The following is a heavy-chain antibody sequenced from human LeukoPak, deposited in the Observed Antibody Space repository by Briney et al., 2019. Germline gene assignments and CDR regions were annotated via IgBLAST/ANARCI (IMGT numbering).Heavy chain of an antibody. D-gene: IGHD3-22*01. CDR1: GFNFSSYS. CDR3: ARFYYDNSGFAFDI. J-gene: IGHJ3*02. V-gene: IGHV3-21*01. CDR2: ISSSSSYI. Sequence: GGSLRLSCAACGFNFSSYSMNWLREAPGKGREWVSSISSSSSYIYYAHSVKGRFTISRDNAKNSLYLQMNSLRAEDTAVYYCARFYYDNSGFAFDIWGQGTMVTVSS.